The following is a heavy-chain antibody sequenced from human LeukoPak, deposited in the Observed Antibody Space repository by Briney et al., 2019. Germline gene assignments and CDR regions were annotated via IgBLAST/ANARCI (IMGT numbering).Heavy chain of an antibody. CDR2: ISSGSTI. D-gene: IGHD3-3*01. CDR3: ARDIRGVVAYAFDS. Sequence: GGSLRLSCAASGFTFSNYEMNWVRQAPGKGLEWVSYISSGSTIYYADSVKGRFTISRDNTKNSLYLQMNSLRAEDTAVYYCARDIRGVVAYAFDSWGQGALVTVSS. CDR1: GFTFSNYE. V-gene: IGHV3-48*03. J-gene: IGHJ4*02.